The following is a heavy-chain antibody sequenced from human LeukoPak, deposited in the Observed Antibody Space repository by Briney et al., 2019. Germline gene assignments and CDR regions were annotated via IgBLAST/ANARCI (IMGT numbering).Heavy chain of an antibody. CDR1: GGSISSGSFY. V-gene: IGHV4-61*02. CDR3: ARASRYCTGSSCYHWLDP. Sequence: PSETLSLTCTVSGGSISSGSFYWNWIRQPAGMGLEWIGRIYTSGSTNYNPSLKSRGTISVDTSKNQFSLKLSSVTAADTAVYYCARASRYCTGSSCYHWLDPWGQGTLVTVSS. D-gene: IGHD2-15*01. J-gene: IGHJ5*02. CDR2: IYTSGST.